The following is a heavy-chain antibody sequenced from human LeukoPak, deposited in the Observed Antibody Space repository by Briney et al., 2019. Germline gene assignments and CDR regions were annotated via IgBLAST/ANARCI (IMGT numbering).Heavy chain of an antibody. V-gene: IGHV1-2*02. Sequence: ASVKVSCKASGYTFTGYYMHWVRQAPGQGLEWMGWINPNSGGTNYAQKFQGRVTMTRDTSISTAYMELSRLRSDDTAVYYCARPNYDFWSGYSDAFDIWGQGTMVTVSS. J-gene: IGHJ3*02. CDR2: INPNSGGT. CDR1: GYTFTGYY. CDR3: ARPNYDFWSGYSDAFDI. D-gene: IGHD3-3*01.